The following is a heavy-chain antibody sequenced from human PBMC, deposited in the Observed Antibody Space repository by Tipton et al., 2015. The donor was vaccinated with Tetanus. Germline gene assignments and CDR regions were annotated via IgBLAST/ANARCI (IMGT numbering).Heavy chain of an antibody. CDR1: GFTFSTYA. CDR3: AKDEATVTTSFMVY. D-gene: IGHD4-17*01. Sequence: SLRLSCAASGFTFSTYAMTWVRQAPGKGLEWVSAISGSGGSTYYGDSVKGRFTISRDNSKNTLHLQMDSLRAEDTAVYYCAKDEATVTTSFMVYWGQGTLVTVSS. CDR2: ISGSGGST. J-gene: IGHJ4*02. V-gene: IGHV3-23*01.